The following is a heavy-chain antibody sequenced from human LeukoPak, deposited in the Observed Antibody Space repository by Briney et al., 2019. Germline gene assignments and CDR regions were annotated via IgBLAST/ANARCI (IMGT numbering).Heavy chain of an antibody. CDR1: GFTFSSYS. Sequence: GGSLRLSCAASGFTFSSYSMNWVRQAPGKGLEWVSSISSSSSIYYADSVKGRFTISRVNSKNTLYLEVISLTAEDTAVYYCAKDDAWLRFGEWSQGTLVTVSS. D-gene: IGHD3-10*01. CDR3: AKDDAWLRFGE. V-gene: IGHV3-21*04. J-gene: IGHJ4*02. CDR2: ISSSSSI.